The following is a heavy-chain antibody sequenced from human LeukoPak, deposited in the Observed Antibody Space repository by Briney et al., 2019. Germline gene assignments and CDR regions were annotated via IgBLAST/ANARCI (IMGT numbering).Heavy chain of an antibody. J-gene: IGHJ4*02. CDR1: GFTFSEYD. V-gene: IGHV3-13*01. Sequence: GGSLRLSCAASGFTFSEYDMHWVRQGTGEGLEWVSTIGSSGDTYYPDSVKGRFTISRENAKNSLYLQMNSLRDGDTAVYYCLRATRTGTYRGYFHNWGQGTLVTVSS. CDR2: IGSSGDT. D-gene: IGHD1-26*01. CDR3: LRATRTGTYRGYFHN.